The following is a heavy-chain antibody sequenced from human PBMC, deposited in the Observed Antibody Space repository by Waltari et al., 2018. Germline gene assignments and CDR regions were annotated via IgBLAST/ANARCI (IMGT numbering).Heavy chain of an antibody. CDR3: ARVRGSRGFDY. V-gene: IGHV4-34*01. CDR1: GGSFSGYY. CDR2: INHSGST. D-gene: IGHD1-26*01. J-gene: IGHJ4*02. Sequence: QVQLQQWGAGLLKPSETLSLTCAVYGGSFSGYYWSWIRQPPGKGLEWIGEINHSGSTNYNPALKSRVTISVDTSKNQFSLKLISVTAADTAVYYCARVRGSRGFDYWGQGTLVTVSS.